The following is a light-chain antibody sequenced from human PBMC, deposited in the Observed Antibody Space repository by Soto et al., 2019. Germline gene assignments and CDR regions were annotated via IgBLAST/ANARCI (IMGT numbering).Light chain of an antibody. CDR1: QSVRSN. Sequence: EIVMTQSPATLSASPGERATLSCRASQSVRSNLAWCQQKPGQAPRLLIYGASTRATGIPARFSGSGSGIEFTLSIGSLQSEDFAVYYCQQYNDWPPTFGQGTKVDIK. V-gene: IGKV3-15*01. CDR2: GAS. CDR3: QQYNDWPPT. J-gene: IGKJ1*01.